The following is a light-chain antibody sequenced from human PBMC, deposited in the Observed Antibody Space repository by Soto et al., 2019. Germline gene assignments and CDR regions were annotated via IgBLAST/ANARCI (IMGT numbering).Light chain of an antibody. V-gene: IGLV6-57*02. J-gene: IGLJ2*01. CDR2: EDN. CDR3: QSYHSGNVV. CDR1: SDVGGYNF. Sequence: LTQPRSVSGSPGQSVTISCTGTSSDVGGYNFVSWYQQRPGSAPTPVIYEDNERPSGVPDRFSGSIDSSSNSASLTISGLKTDDEADYYCQSYHSGNVVFGGGTQLTVL.